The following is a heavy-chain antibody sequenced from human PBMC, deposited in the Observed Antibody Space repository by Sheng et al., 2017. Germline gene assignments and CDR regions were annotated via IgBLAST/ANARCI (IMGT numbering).Heavy chain of an antibody. V-gene: IGHV1-69*04. Sequence: VQLVQSGAEVKKPGSSVKVSCKASGGTFSSYAISWVRQAPGQGLEWMGGIIPILGIANYAQKFQGRVTITADKSTSTAYMELSSLRSEDTAVYYCARGLAVLRFLEWLSDWGQGTPGSPSPQ. CDR2: IIPILGIA. CDR3: ARGLAVLRFLEWLSD. J-gene: IGHJ4*02. D-gene: IGHD3-3*01. CDR1: GGTFSSYA.